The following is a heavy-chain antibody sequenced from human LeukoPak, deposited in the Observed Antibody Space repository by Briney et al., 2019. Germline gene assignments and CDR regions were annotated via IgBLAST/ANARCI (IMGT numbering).Heavy chain of an antibody. J-gene: IGHJ4*02. CDR1: GGSISSYY. CDR3: ARDTYDSSGYYHDY. V-gene: IGHV4-59*01. D-gene: IGHD3-22*01. CDR2: IYYSGST. Sequence: SETLSLTCTASGGSISSYYWSWIRQPPGKGLEWIGYIYYSGSTNYNPSLKSRVTISVDTSKNQFSLKLSSVTAADTAVYYCARDTYDSSGYYHDYWGQGTLVTVSS.